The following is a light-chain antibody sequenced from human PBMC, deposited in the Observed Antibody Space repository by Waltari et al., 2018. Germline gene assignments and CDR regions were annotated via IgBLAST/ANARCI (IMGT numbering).Light chain of an antibody. CDR3: QQYYSTPRT. Sequence: DIVMTQSPDSLAVSLGERATINCKSSQSVLYSSNSKNYLAWYQQKPGQPPKLLIYWASTRESGVPDRFSSSGSGTDFTLTISSLQAEDVAVYYCQQYYSTPRTFGQGTKVEIK. CDR1: QSVLYSSNSKNY. CDR2: WAS. V-gene: IGKV4-1*01. J-gene: IGKJ1*01.